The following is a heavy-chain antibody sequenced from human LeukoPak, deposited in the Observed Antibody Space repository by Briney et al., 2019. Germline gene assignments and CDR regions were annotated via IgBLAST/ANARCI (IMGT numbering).Heavy chain of an antibody. Sequence: SSETLSLTCTVSGGSISSGSYYWSWIRQPAGKGLEWIGRIYTSGSTNYNPSLKSRVTISVDTSKNQFSLKLSSVTAADTAVYYCARGNSMVGYGYVKGSGFDYWGQGTLVTVSS. D-gene: IGHD5-12*01. V-gene: IGHV4-61*02. CDR3: ARGNSMVGYGYVKGSGFDY. CDR2: IYTSGST. J-gene: IGHJ4*02. CDR1: GGSISSGSYY.